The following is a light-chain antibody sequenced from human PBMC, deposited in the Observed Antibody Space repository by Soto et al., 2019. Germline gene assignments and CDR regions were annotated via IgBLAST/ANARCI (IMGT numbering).Light chain of an antibody. CDR2: AAS. V-gene: IGKV1-39*01. Sequence: DIQMTQSPSSLSASVGDRVTITCLAIQSISSYLNWYQQKPGKAPKLLIYAASSLQSGVPSRFSGSGSGTDFTLTISSLQPEDFATYYCQQSYGNPWTFGQGTKVDIK. CDR1: QSISSY. J-gene: IGKJ1*01. CDR3: QQSYGNPWT.